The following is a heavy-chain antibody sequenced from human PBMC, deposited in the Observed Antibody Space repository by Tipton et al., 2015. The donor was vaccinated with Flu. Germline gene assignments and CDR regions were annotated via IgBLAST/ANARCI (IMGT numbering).Heavy chain of an antibody. CDR2: IYRSGST. V-gene: IGHV4-38-2*02. D-gene: IGHD4-11*01. Sequence: TLSLTCTVSGDSIRSANYYWGWVRQPPGKGLQWIGNIYRSGSTYYNPSLTSRVTISVDKSKNQFSLRLTSVTAADTAVYFCARRDYSNYVSEPKNWFDPWGQGALVTVSS. CDR3: ARRDYSNYVSEPKNWFDP. CDR1: GDSIRSANYY. J-gene: IGHJ5*02.